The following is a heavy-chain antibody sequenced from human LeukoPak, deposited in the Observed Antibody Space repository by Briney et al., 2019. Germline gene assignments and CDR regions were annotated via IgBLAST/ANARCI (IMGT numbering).Heavy chain of an antibody. CDR1: GGSFSGYY. Sequence: SETLSLTCAVYGGSFSGYYWSWIRQPPGKGLEWIGYIYYSGSTNYNPSLKSRVTITVDTSKNQFSLKLSSVTAADTAVYYCARIKYGWFDPWGQGTLVTVSS. CDR3: ARIKYGWFDP. CDR2: IYYSGST. V-gene: IGHV4-59*01. D-gene: IGHD2-2*01. J-gene: IGHJ5*02.